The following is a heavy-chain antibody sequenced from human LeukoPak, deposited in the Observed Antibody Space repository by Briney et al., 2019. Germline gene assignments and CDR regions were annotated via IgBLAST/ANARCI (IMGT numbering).Heavy chain of an antibody. CDR3: ARLYSSSWYGGYYFDY. V-gene: IGHV4-39*02. J-gene: IGHJ4*02. CDR1: GGSISSSSYY. D-gene: IGHD6-13*01. CDR2: IYYSGST. Sequence: PSETLSLTCTVSGGSISSSSYYWSWIRQPPGKGLEWIGSIYYSGSTYYNPSLKSRVTISVDTSKNHFSLKLSSVTATDTAVYYCARLYSSSWYGGYYFDYWGQGTLVTVSS.